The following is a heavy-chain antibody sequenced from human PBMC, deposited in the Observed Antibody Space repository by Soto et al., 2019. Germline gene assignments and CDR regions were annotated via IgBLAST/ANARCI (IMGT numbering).Heavy chain of an antibody. J-gene: IGHJ6*02. Sequence: ETLSLTCVVSVYSFNSVHFWGCIRLPPGKGLQWIGSLSQNGGTYRNPPLRSRVTLSVDTSKNQFSLKLTSVTAADAAVYYCAAATLPGARFYGMDVWGQGSTVTVSS. D-gene: IGHD2-2*01. CDR2: LSQNGGT. CDR1: VYSFNSVHF. V-gene: IGHV4-38-2*01. CDR3: AAATLPGARFYGMDV.